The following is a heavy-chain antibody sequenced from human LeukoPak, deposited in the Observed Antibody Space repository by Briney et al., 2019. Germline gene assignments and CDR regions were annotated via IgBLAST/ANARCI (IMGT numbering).Heavy chain of an antibody. D-gene: IGHD3-9*01. CDR1: GGSFSGDC. Sequence: WETLSLTCAAYGGSFSGDCWGWIRQPPGKGLERIGEINHRGSTNYNPSLKSRVTISLVTSQNQFSLKVSSVTAADTAVYYCARGLFSLRYHDYWGQGTLVTVSS. V-gene: IGHV4-34*01. CDR2: INHRGST. J-gene: IGHJ4*02. CDR3: ARGLFSLRYHDY.